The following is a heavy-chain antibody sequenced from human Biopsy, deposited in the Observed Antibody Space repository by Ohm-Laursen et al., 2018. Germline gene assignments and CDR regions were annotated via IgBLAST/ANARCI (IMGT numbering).Heavy chain of an antibody. J-gene: IGHJ4*02. CDR2: FAPENGKT. D-gene: IGHD1-1*01. V-gene: IGHV1-24*01. Sequence: ASVNVSCKVSGYTLTELSMHWVRQAPGKGLEGMGGFAPENGKTVYAQNFQARVSMTEDTSTDTAYMELRSLRSEDTAVYYCATDINVWNVNYWGQGTQVTVSS. CDR1: GYTLTELS. CDR3: ATDINVWNVNY.